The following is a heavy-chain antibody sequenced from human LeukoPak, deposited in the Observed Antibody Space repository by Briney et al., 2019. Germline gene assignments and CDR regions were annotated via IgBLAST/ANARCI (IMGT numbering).Heavy chain of an antibody. CDR1: GFTFSSYA. D-gene: IGHD3-22*01. J-gene: IGHJ4*02. CDR2: FSGSGGST. CDR3: ARDRGTYYYDSAWGVVDY. V-gene: IGHV3-23*01. Sequence: GGSLRLSCAASGFTFSSYAMSWVRQAPGKGLECISGFSGSGGSTYYADSVKGRFTISRDNANNSLYLQMNSLRAEDTAVYYCARDRGTYYYDSAWGVVDYWGQGTLVTVSS.